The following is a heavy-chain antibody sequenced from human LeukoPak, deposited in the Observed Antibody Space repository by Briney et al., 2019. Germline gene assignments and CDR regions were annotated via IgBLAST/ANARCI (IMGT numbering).Heavy chain of an antibody. J-gene: IGHJ5*02. Sequence: GGSLRLSCAASGFPFSSYDIHWGRQAPGKGLEWVAVILYDGGNKYYADSVKGRCTISRDNSKNTLYLQMNSLRAEDTAVYYCARDPRATIAVAGTRNWFDPWGQGTLVTVSS. D-gene: IGHD6-19*01. CDR2: ILYDGGNK. CDR3: ARDPRATIAVAGTRNWFDP. CDR1: GFPFSSYD. V-gene: IGHV3-30*03.